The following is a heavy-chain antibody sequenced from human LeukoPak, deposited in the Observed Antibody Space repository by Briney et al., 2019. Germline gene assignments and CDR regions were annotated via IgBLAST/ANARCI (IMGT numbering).Heavy chain of an antibody. CDR3: ARGPLYASRGYYFDY. CDR2: MSGNGDDI. Sequence: QTGGSLRLSCAASGFTFSTYAMAWVRQAPGKGLEWVSAMSGNGDDIYCADSVRDRFTISRDNARNSLYLQMNSLRAEDTAVYYCARGPLYASRGYYFDYWGQGTLVTVSS. J-gene: IGHJ4*02. CDR1: GFTFSTYA. V-gene: IGHV3-23*01. D-gene: IGHD2/OR15-2a*01.